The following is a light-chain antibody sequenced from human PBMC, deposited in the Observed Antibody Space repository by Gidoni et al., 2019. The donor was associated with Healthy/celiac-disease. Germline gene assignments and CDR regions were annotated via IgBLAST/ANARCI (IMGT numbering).Light chain of an antibody. J-gene: IGKJ5*01. Sequence: DIPLTQSPSSLSASVGDRVTITCQASQDISNYLNWYQQKPGKAPKLLIYDASNLETGVPSRFSGSGSGTDFTFTISSLQPEDIATYYCQQYDKLPITFXXXTRLEIK. CDR1: QDISNY. CDR2: DAS. CDR3: QQYDKLPIT. V-gene: IGKV1-33*01.